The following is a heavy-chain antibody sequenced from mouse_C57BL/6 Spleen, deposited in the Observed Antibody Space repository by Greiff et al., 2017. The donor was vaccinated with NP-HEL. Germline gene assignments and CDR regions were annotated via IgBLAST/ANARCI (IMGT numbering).Heavy chain of an antibody. V-gene: IGHV1-81*01. CDR1: GYTFTSYG. D-gene: IGHD2-4*01. Sequence: VQLQQSGAELARPGASVKLSCKASGYTFTSYGISWVKQRTGQGLEWIGEIYPRSGNTYYNAKFKGKATLTADKSSSTAYMELRSLTSEDSAVYFCARRYYDYDERPGYAMDYWGQGTSVTVSS. CDR3: ARRYYDYDERPGYAMDY. CDR2: IYPRSGNT. J-gene: IGHJ4*01.